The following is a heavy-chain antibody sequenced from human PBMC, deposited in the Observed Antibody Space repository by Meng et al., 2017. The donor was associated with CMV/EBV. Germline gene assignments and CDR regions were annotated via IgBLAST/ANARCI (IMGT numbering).Heavy chain of an antibody. CDR1: GGTFSSYA. CDR2: IIPILGIA. J-gene: IGHJ6*02. CDR3: ARDGGYCSSTSCYRRYYYGMDV. V-gene: IGHV1-69*10. D-gene: IGHD2-2*02. Sequence: SVKVSCKASGGTFSSYAIGWVRQAPGQGLEWMGGIIPILGIANYAQKFQGRVTITADKSTSTAYMELSSLRSEDTAVYYCARDGGYCSSTSCYRRYYYGMDVWGQGTTVTVSS.